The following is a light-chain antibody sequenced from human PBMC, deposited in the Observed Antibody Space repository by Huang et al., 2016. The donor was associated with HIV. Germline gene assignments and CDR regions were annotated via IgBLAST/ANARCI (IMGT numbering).Light chain of an antibody. CDR2: LAS. Sequence: DVVMTQSPLSLPVPPGEPASISRRSSQSLRHRNGLNYLDWYLQKPGQSPQLLIHLASSRASGVPDRFSGGGSGTDFSRNISRVEAEDAGIYYCMEALQTPYTFGQGTKLEI. CDR3: MEALQTPYT. V-gene: IGKV2-28*01. J-gene: IGKJ2*01. CDR1: QSLRHRNGLNY.